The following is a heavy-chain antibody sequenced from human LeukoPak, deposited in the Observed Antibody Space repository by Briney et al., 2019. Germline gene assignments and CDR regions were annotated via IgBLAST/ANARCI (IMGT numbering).Heavy chain of an antibody. CDR3: ARYFDWPWAFDI. CDR2: INPSGGST. Sequence: ASVKVSCKASGFTFTSYYMHWVRQAPGQGLERMGIINPSGGSTSYPQKFQGRVTMTRDTSTSTVYMELSSLRSEGTAVYYCARYFDWPWAFDIWGQGTKVTVSS. V-gene: IGHV1-46*01. J-gene: IGHJ3*02. CDR1: GFTFTSYY. D-gene: IGHD3-9*01.